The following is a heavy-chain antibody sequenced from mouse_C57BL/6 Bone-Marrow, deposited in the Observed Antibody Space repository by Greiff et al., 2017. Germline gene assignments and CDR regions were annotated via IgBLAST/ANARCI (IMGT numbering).Heavy chain of an antibody. CDR2: INPNSGST. J-gene: IGHJ3*01. Sequence: QVQLQQPGAELVKPGASVKLSCKASGYTFTSYWMHWVKQRPGQGLEWIGMINPNSGSTNYNQKFKSKATLTVDKSSSTAYMQLSSLASEDSAVYYCARNGYYDGSSWFAYWGQGTLVTVSA. CDR3: ARNGYYDGSSWFAY. V-gene: IGHV1-64*01. D-gene: IGHD1-1*01. CDR1: GYTFTSYW.